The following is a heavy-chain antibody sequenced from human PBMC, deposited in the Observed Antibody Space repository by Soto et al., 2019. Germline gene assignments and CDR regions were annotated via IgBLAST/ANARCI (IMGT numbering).Heavy chain of an antibody. D-gene: IGHD4-17*01. J-gene: IGHJ3*02. V-gene: IGHV3-15*01. CDR2: IKSKTDGGTT. CDR1: GVTFCNAW. CDR3: TVPWITVTTSSGAFDI. Sequence: GGSLGLSCAASGVTFCNAWMGGVRKAPGKGLEWVGRIKSKTDGGTTDYAAPVKGRFTISRDDSKNTLYLQMNSLKTEDTAVYYCTVPWITVTTSSGAFDIWGQGTMVTVSS.